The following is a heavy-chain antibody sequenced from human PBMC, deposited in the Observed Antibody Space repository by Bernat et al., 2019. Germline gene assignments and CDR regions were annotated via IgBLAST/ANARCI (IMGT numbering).Heavy chain of an antibody. V-gene: IGHV3-66*01. CDR1: GFTVSSNY. D-gene: IGHD6-19*01. J-gene: IGHJ5*02. CDR3: ASRKAGTVGWFDP. CDR2: IYSSGTT. Sequence: EVHLVESGGGLVQPGGSLRLSCAASGFTVSSNYMSWVRQAPGKGLEWVSLIYSSGTTYSADSVKDRFTISRDNSKNTLYLQMNNLRAEDTAVYYCASRKAGTVGWFDPWGQGTLVTVSS.